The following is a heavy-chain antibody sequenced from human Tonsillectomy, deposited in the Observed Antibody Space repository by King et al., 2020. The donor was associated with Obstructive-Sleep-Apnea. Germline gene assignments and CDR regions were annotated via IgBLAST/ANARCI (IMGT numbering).Heavy chain of an antibody. V-gene: IGHV1-46*03. J-gene: IGHJ5*02. CDR2: INPSGGST. CDR3: ARDFSSRMVRGVINFGWFDP. CDR1: GYTFTSYY. D-gene: IGHD3-10*01. Sequence: VQLVESGAEVKKPGASVKVSCKASGYTFTSYYMHWVRQAPGQGLDGMGIINPSGGSTSYAQKFKGRVTMTRATSTSTVYRELSSLRSEDTAVYYCARDFSSRMVRGVINFGWFDPWGQGTLVTVSS.